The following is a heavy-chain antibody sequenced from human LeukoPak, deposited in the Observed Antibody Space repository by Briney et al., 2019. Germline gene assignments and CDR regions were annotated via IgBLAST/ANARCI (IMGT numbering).Heavy chain of an antibody. CDR3: TTDLGELLFENY. V-gene: IGHV3-15*01. Sequence: GGSLRLSCAASGFTFSNAWMSWVRQAPGKGLEWVGRIKSKTDGGTTDYAAPVKGRITISRDDSKNTLYLQMNSLKTEDTAVYYCTTDLGELLFENYWGQGTLVTVSS. CDR2: IKSKTDGGTT. D-gene: IGHD1-26*01. J-gene: IGHJ4*02. CDR1: GFTFSNAW.